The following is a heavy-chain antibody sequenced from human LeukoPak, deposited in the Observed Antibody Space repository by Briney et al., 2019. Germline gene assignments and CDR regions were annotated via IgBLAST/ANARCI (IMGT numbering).Heavy chain of an antibody. CDR3: ARRGDYVWGSYRSIRNWFDP. Sequence: SETLSLTCAVYGGSFSGYYWSWIRQPPGKGLEWIGEINHSGSTNYNPSLKSRVTILVDTSKNQFSLKLSSVTAADTAVYYCARRGDYVWGSYRSIRNWFDPWGQGTLVTVSS. J-gene: IGHJ5*02. V-gene: IGHV4-34*01. CDR2: INHSGST. CDR1: GGSFSGYY. D-gene: IGHD3-16*02.